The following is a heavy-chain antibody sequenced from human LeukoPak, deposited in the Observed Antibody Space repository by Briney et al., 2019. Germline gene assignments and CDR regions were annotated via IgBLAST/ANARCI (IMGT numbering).Heavy chain of an antibody. CDR1: GGTFSSYA. V-gene: IGHV1-69*04. J-gene: IGHJ6*02. CDR2: IIPIFGIA. D-gene: IGHD3-22*01. CDR3: ARDLRRRGGITMIVVVKDHYYYGMDV. Sequence: SVKVSCKASGGTFSSYAISWVRQAPGQGLEWMGRIIPIFGIANYAQKFQGRVTITAEKSTSTAYMELSRLRSEDTAVYYCARDLRRRGGITMIVVVKDHYYYGMDVWGQGTTVTVSS.